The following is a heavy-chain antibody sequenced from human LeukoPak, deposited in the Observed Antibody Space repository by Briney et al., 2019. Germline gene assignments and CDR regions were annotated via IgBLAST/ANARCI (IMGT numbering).Heavy chain of an antibody. CDR3: AGRSYDFWSGYSLKNYYYYYMDV. D-gene: IGHD3-3*01. CDR2: IYHSGST. J-gene: IGHJ6*03. V-gene: IGHV4-4*02. CDR1: GGSISSSNW. Sequence: SGTLSLTCAVSGGSISSSNWWSWVRQPPGKGLEWIGEIYHSGSTNYNPSLKSRVTISVDKSKNQFSLKLSSVTAADTAVYYCAGRSYDFWSGYSLKNYYYYYMDVWGKGTTVTVSS.